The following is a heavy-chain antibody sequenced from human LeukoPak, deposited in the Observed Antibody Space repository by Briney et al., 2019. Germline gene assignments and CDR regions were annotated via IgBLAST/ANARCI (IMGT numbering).Heavy chain of an antibody. J-gene: IGHJ4*02. CDR2: IKQDGSHK. Sequence: GRSLRLSCAASGFTFSTYWMYWVRQAPGKGLEWVANIKQDGSHKYYVDSVKGRFTISRDNAKNSLYLQMNSLRVEDTAVYYCVREEGYWGQGTLVTVSS. CDR3: VREEGY. CDR1: GFTFSTYW. V-gene: IGHV3-7*01.